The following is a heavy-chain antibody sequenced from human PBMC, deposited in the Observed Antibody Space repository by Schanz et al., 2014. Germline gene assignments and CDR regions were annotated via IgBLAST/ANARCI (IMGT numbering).Heavy chain of an antibody. Sequence: QVHLVQSGAEVHKPGASLKISCKASGYTFTNFFLHWVRQAPGQGLEWMGIVNPSVRGTHFAREFQGRVTVTSDTSTSTVYMELSGLRSEDTAVYYCARGPSQGYSDGHNIGAYYYGMDGWGQGTTVTVAS. J-gene: IGHJ6*02. CDR1: GYTFTNFF. V-gene: IGHV1-46*01. CDR3: ARGPSQGYSDGHNIGAYYYGMDG. CDR2: VNPSVRGT. D-gene: IGHD5-18*01.